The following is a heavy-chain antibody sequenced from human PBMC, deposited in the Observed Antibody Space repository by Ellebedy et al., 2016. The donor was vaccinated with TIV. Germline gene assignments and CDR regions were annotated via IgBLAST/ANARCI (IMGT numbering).Heavy chain of an antibody. Sequence: MPSETLSLTCAISGDSFSSNSAAWNWLMQSPSRGLEWLGRTYYRSKWYNDYAVSVKSRITINPDTSKNQFSLQLNSVTPEDTAVYYCAREDREYYYDSSGYYPPDYWGQGTLVTVSS. CDR1: GDSFSSNSAA. D-gene: IGHD3-22*01. CDR2: TYYRSKWYN. CDR3: AREDREYYYDSSGYYPPDY. V-gene: IGHV6-1*01. J-gene: IGHJ4*02.